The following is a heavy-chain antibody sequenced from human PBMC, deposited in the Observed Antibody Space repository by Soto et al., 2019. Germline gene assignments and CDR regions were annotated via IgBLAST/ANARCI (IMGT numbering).Heavy chain of an antibody. CDR2: ISPGSRYP. Sequence: GGSLRLSCAGSGFTFGDSYMSWIRQAPGKGLEWPSYISPGSRYPAYADSVKGRFTISRDNAKRSLYLQMMSLTAEDTAIYYCVRGGGGGLFDPWGQGTMVTVSS. J-gene: IGHJ5*02. D-gene: IGHD2-15*01. CDR3: VRGGGGGLFDP. V-gene: IGHV3-11*06. CDR1: GFTFGDSY.